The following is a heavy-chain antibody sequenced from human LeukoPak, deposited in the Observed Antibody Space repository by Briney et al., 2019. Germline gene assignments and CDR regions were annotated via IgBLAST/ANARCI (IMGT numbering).Heavy chain of an antibody. Sequence: GGSLRLSCAASGFTFSSYEMNWVRQAPGKGLEWVSYISSSGSTIYYADSVKGRSTISRDNAKNSLYLQMNSLRAEDTAVYYCARGGRGIVVVPAATNWFDPWGQGTLVTVSS. D-gene: IGHD2-2*01. CDR1: GFTFSSYE. V-gene: IGHV3-48*03. J-gene: IGHJ5*02. CDR3: ARGGRGIVVVPAATNWFDP. CDR2: ISSSGSTI.